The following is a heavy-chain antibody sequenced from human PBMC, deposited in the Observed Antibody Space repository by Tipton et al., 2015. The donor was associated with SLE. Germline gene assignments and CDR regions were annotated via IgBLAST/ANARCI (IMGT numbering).Heavy chain of an antibody. J-gene: IGHJ2*01. Sequence: TLSLTCTVSGGSISSYYWSWIRQPAGKGLEWIGSIYYSGSAYYNPSLKSRVTISVDTSKNQFSLKLSSVTAADTAVYYCARGGRRPYWYFDLWGRGTLVTVSS. CDR2: IYYSGSA. CDR3: ARGGRRPYWYFDL. D-gene: IGHD1-26*01. V-gene: IGHV4-59*01. CDR1: GGSISSYY.